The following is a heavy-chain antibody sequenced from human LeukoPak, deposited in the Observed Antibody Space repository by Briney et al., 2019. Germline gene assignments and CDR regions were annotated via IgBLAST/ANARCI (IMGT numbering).Heavy chain of an antibody. V-gene: IGHV1-46*01. CDR1: GYTFTSYY. Sequence: ASVKVSCKASGYTFTSYYMHWVRQAPGQGLEWMGIINPSGGSTSYAQKFQGRVTMTGDTSISTAYMELSRLRSDDTAVYYCARGTYGMDVWGQGTTVTVSS. CDR2: INPSGGST. J-gene: IGHJ6*02. CDR3: ARGTYGMDV.